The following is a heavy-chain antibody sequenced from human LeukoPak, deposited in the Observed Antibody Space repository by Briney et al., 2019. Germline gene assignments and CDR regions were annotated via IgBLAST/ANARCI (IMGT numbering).Heavy chain of an antibody. D-gene: IGHD4-17*01. Sequence: GGSLRLSCAASGFTFSSYSMNWVRQAPGKGLEWVSSISSSSSYIYYADSVKGRFTISRDNSKNTLYLQMNSLRAEDTAVYYCAKDEATVTTGTDYWGQGTLVTVSS. CDR3: AKDEATVTTGTDY. V-gene: IGHV3-21*04. CDR1: GFTFSSYS. CDR2: ISSSSSYI. J-gene: IGHJ4*02.